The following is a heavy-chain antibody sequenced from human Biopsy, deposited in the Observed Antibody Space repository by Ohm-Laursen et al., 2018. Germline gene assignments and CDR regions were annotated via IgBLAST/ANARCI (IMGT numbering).Heavy chain of an antibody. D-gene: IGHD2/OR15-2a*01. CDR2: ISSRTNTI. CDR1: GFTFSDYY. Sequence: SLRLSCAASGFTFSDYYMSWIRQAPGKGLKWVSYISSRTNTIYYADSVKGRLTISRDNAKNSLYLQMNRLRAEDTAVYYCARGSFAPDFWGQGTLVTVSS. CDR3: ARGSFAPDF. V-gene: IGHV3-11*01. J-gene: IGHJ4*02.